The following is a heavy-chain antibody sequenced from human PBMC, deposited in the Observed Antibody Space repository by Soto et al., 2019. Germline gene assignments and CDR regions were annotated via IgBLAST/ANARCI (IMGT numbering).Heavy chain of an antibody. CDR1: GYTFTSYA. CDR2: INAGNGNT. D-gene: IGHD1-7*01. V-gene: IGHV1-3*01. J-gene: IGHJ4*02. Sequence: GASVKVSCKASGYTFTSYAMHWVRQAPGQRLEWMGWINAGNGNTKYSQKFQGRVTITRDTSASTAYMELSSLRSEDTAVYYCARGLRITGTFLAVGYWGQGTLVTVSS. CDR3: ARGLRITGTFLAVGY.